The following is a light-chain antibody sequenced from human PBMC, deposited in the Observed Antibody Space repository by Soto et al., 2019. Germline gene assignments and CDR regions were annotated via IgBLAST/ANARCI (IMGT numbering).Light chain of an antibody. CDR1: TGTVTSAYY. J-gene: IGLJ3*02. V-gene: IGLV7-43*01. CDR2: STN. Sequence: VVTKEPSLNVSQAVTVTLTCASSTGTVTSAYYPNWSQQKPGQAPRSLIYSTNNRHSWTPARFSGSLLGGKAALTLSGVQPEDEAEYYCLLYYGGAWVFGGGTKLTVL. CDR3: LLYYGGAWV.